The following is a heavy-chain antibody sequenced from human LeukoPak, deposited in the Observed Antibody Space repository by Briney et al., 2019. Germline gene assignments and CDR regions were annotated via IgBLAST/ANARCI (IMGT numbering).Heavy chain of an antibody. CDR2: ISSSSSYI. D-gene: IGHD5-18*01. V-gene: IGHV3-21*01. J-gene: IGHJ4*02. CDR3: ARGGTAMVDY. CDR1: GFTFSSYS. Sequence: GGSLRLPCAASGFTFSSYSMNWVRQAPGKGLEWVSSISSSSSYIYYAVSVKGRFTISRDNAKNSLYLQMNSLRAEDTAVYYCARGGTAMVDYWGQGTLVTVSS.